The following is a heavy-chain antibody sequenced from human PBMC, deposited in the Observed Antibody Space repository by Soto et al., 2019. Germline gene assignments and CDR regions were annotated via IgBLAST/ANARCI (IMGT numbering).Heavy chain of an antibody. V-gene: IGHV3-23*01. Sequence: GGSLRLSCAASGFTFINYAMNWVRQAPGKGLEWVSGLSGSGTSTYYADSVKGRFTISRDNSRDTLFLQMNSLTAEDTAVYYCAKATTNGGWFNPFDSWGQGALVTVSS. CDR2: LSGSGTST. CDR3: AKATTNGGWFNPFDS. J-gene: IGHJ4*02. CDR1: GFTFINYA. D-gene: IGHD6-19*01.